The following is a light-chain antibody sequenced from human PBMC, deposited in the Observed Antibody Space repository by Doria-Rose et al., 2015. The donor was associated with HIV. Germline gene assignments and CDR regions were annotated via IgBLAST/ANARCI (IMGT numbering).Light chain of an antibody. V-gene: IGKV1-5*03. CDR3: QQYNSYSPST. J-gene: IGKJ1*01. CDR1: QTISGW. Sequence: DIRVTQSPSALSASVGDRVSITCRASQTISGWLASYQQQPRKAAKLLLYKASTLEDGVPSRISGSGSGTEVHMTISSLQPDDFATYYCQQYNSYSPSTFGQGTKVEIK. CDR2: KAS.